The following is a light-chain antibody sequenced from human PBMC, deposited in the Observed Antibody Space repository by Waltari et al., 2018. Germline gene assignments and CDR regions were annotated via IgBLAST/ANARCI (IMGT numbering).Light chain of an antibody. V-gene: IGLV2-14*03. CDR2: DVS. CDR1: TSDLGGFTY. CDR3: CSFTSSSTWV. Sequence: QSALTQPASVSGSPGQSITISCTGTTSDLGGFTYVSWYQQHPGNAPKLIIFDVSSRPSGVSNRFSGSKSANTASLIISGLQAEDEADYYCCSFTSSSTWVFGGGTKLTVL. J-gene: IGLJ3*02.